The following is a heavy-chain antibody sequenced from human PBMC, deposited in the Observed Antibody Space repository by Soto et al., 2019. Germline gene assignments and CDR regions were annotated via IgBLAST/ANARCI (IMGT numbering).Heavy chain of an antibody. CDR3: ARETGGPLYGMDV. Sequence: QVQLVESGGGVVQPGRSLRLSCAVSGFTFSSYGMHWVRQAPGKGLEWVAVICYDGSNKYYEDSVKGRFTISREDSKNTLYLQLISLGAEDTAVYYCARETGGPLYGMDVWGQGTTVTVSS. V-gene: IGHV3-33*01. J-gene: IGHJ6*02. D-gene: IGHD7-27*01. CDR1: GFTFSSYG. CDR2: ICYDGSNK.